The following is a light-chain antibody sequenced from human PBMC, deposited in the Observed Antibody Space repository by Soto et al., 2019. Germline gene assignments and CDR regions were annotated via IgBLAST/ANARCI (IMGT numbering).Light chain of an antibody. V-gene: IGKV1-39*01. CDR2: AAS. J-gene: IGKJ4*01. CDR1: QSISSY. Sequence: SSLSASVGDRVTITCRASQSISSYLNWYQQKPGKAPKLLIYAASSLQSGVPSRFSGSGSGTDFTLTISSLQPEDFATYYCQQSYSTPLTFGGGTKVDIK. CDR3: QQSYSTPLT.